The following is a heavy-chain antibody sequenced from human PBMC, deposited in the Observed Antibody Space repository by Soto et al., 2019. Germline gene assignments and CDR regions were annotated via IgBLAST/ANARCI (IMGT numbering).Heavy chain of an antibody. D-gene: IGHD6-6*01. CDR3: ARPIGSSPLFEY. Sequence: ASVKVSCKTSGYTFTNYDINWVRQAAGQGLEWMGWINPDSDNTGYAQRFQGRVTMTRGTSISTAYMELSSLRSEDTAVYYCARPIGSSPLFEYLGQGTLVNVSS. CDR1: GYTFTNYD. CDR2: INPDSDNT. J-gene: IGHJ4*02. V-gene: IGHV1-8*01.